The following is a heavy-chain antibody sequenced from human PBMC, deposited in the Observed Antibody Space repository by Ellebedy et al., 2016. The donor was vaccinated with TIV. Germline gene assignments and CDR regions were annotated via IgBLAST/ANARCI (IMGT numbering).Heavy chain of an antibody. CDR2: INAGNGNT. D-gene: IGHD5-12*01. CDR1: GYTFTSYA. CDR3: ARVPLVGSGYDWTGTRYFDL. V-gene: IGHV1-3*01. J-gene: IGHJ2*01. Sequence: ASVKVSCXASGYTFTSYAMHWVRQAPGQRLEWMGWINAGNGNTKYSQKFQGRVTITRDTSASTAYMELSSLRSEDTAVYYCARVPLVGSGYDWTGTRYFDLWGRGTLVTVSS.